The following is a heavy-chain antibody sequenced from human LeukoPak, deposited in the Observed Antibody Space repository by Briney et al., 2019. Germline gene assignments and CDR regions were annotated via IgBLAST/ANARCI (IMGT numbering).Heavy chain of an antibody. V-gene: IGHV3-9*01. J-gene: IGHJ4*02. D-gene: IGHD5-18*01. CDR1: GFTFHDYA. CDR2: LSWNGGNI. CDR3: ACTAVRHY. Sequence: GGSLRLSCAASGFTFHDYAMHWVRQAPGKGLEWVSGLSWNGGNIGYAESVRGRFTISRDNAGNSLYLQMNSLRAEDTAVYYCACTAVRHYWGQGTLVTVSS.